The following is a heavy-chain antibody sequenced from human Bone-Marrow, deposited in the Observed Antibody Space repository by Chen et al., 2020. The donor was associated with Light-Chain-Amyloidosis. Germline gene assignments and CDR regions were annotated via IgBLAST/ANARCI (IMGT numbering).Heavy chain of an antibody. V-gene: IGHV3-48*03. Sequence: EVQLVESGGGLVQAGGSLRLSCAAAGFTFSRYWMSWVRQAPGKGLEWISYISDSGSVVFYADSVKGRFTISRDNARNLLSLQMNSLRADDTAVYYCARDSYYDRSGPKDGYGMDVWGQGTTVTVSS. J-gene: IGHJ6*02. D-gene: IGHD3-22*01. CDR3: ARDSYYDRSGPKDGYGMDV. CDR2: ISDSGSVV. CDR1: GFTFSRYW.